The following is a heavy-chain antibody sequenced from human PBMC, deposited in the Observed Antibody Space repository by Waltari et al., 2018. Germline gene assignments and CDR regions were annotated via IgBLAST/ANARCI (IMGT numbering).Heavy chain of an antibody. J-gene: IGHJ5*02. V-gene: IGHV7-4-1*02. Sequence: QVQLVQSGSEWKKPGASVKVSCKAYGYSFTNYAINWVRQAPGQGLELMGWIHTNTENPTSTQGFTRRFVFSLHTSVSTAYLQINDLKAEDTAIYYCAREVVPAAKIVVNWFDPWGQGTQVTVSS. CDR2: IHTNTENP. CDR1: GYSFTNYA. CDR3: AREVVPAAKIVVNWFDP. D-gene: IGHD2-2*01.